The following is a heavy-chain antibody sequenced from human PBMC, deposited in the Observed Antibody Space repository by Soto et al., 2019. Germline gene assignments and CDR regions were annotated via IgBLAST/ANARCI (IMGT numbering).Heavy chain of an antibody. CDR2: ISGSGFTT. Sequence: GSLRLSCSASGFTFTTYAMNWVRQAPGEGLEWVSTISGSGFTTYYADSVQGRFTISRDNSKNTVYLQMNSLRAEDTAVYYCAKHRARAGDSSAWAIDYWGQGTRVTVSS. J-gene: IGHJ4*02. CDR3: AKHRARAGDSSAWAIDY. D-gene: IGHD6-19*01. V-gene: IGHV3-23*01. CDR1: GFTFTTYA.